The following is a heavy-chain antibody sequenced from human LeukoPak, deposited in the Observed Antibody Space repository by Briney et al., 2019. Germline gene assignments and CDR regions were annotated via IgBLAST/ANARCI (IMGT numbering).Heavy chain of an antibody. D-gene: IGHD4-17*01. Sequence: ASVKVSCKASGGTFSSYAISWVRQAPGQGLEWMGWISAYNGNTNYAQKLQGRVTMTTDTSTSTAYMELRSLRSDDTAVYYCARDDRVTTYQHWGQGTLVTVSS. J-gene: IGHJ1*01. V-gene: IGHV1-18*01. CDR1: GGTFSSYA. CDR2: ISAYNGNT. CDR3: ARDDRVTTYQH.